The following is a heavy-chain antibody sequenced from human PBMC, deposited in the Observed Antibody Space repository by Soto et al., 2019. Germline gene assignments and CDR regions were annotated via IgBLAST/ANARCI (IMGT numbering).Heavy chain of an antibody. Sequence: DVQLLESGGGLVQPGGFLRLACAASEFRFSTYDMSWVRQAPGKGLEWVSVMSGSGSGTYYADTVKGRFTMSRDNSKNTLYLQLNSQRAEETAVYYCLRQVKLTTVTANVGYYYGLDAWGQGTTVTVSS. J-gene: IGHJ6*02. CDR2: MSGSGSGT. CDR3: LRQVKLTTVTANVGYYYGLDA. D-gene: IGHD4-4*01. CDR1: EFRFSTYD. V-gene: IGHV3-23*01.